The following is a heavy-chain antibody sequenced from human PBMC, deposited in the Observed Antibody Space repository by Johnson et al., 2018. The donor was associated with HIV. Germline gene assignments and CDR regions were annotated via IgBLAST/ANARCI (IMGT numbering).Heavy chain of an antibody. J-gene: IGHJ3*02. CDR2: VDIAGNT. Sequence: VQLVESGGGVVQPGRSLRLSCAASGFSFSNFDMHWVRQDIGSRLEWVSGVDIAGNTYYAGSVKDRFTISRDNAKNTLYLQMNSLRAEDTAVYYCARESELLSSSDAFDIWGQGTVVTVS. D-gene: IGHD6-6*01. CDR1: GFSFSNFD. CDR3: ARESELLSSSDAFDI. V-gene: IGHV3-13*01.